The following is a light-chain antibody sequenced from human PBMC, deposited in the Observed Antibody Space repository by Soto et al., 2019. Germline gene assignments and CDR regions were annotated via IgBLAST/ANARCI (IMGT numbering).Light chain of an antibody. CDR2: VNS. CDR3: SSYTSSDTPYV. V-gene: IGLV2-14*01. CDR1: SSDVGDYKY. J-gene: IGLJ1*01. Sequence: QSALTQPASVSGSPGQSITISCTGTSSDVGDYKYVSWYQQHPDKAPKLIIFVNSNRPSGISDRFSASKSGNMASLTISGLQAEDEADYYCSSYTSSDTPYVFGTGTKVTVL.